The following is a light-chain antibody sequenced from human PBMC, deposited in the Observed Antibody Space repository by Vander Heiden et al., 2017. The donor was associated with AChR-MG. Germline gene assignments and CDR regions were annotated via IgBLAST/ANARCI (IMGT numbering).Light chain of an antibody. CDR1: SLRSYY. CDR2: GKN. J-gene: IGLJ2*01. V-gene: IGLV3-19*01. CDR3: NPRDSSGNHLEV. Sequence: SSELTQDPAVSVALGQTVRLTCHGDSLRSYYASWYQQKPGQAPVLVIYGKNNRPSGSPDRFSGSSSGNTASLTITGAQAEDEADYYCNPRDSSGNHLEVFGGGTKLTVL.